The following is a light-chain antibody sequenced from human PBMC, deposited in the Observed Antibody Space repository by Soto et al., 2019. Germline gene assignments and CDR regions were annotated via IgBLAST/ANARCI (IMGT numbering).Light chain of an antibody. CDR1: SSDVGANIF. J-gene: IGLJ1*01. Sequence: QSALTQPASVSGSPGQSITISFTGTSSDVGANIFVSWYQQHPGKVPKLMIYTVSSRPSGVSQRFSGSKSGNTASLTISGLQAEDEADYYCSSFTTDSTYVFGTGTKV. V-gene: IGLV2-14*01. CDR3: SSFTTDSTYV. CDR2: TVS.